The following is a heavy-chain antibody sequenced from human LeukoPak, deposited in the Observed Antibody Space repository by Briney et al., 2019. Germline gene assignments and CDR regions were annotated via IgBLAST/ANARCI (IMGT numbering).Heavy chain of an antibody. J-gene: IGHJ6*03. V-gene: IGHV4-34*01. Sequence: PSETLSLTCAVYGGSFSGYYWSWIRQPPGKGLEWIGEINHSGSTNYNPSLKSRVTISVDASKNQFSLKLSSVTAADTAVYYCARLITTGYYYYYYMDVWGKGTTVTISS. CDR2: INHSGST. CDR3: ARLITTGYYYYYYMDV. D-gene: IGHD1-1*01. CDR1: GGSFSGYY.